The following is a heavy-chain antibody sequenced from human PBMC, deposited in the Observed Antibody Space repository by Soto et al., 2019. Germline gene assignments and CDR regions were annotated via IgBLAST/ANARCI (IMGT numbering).Heavy chain of an antibody. CDR3: ARGGYSGYEKDAFDI. J-gene: IGHJ3*02. CDR1: GGSISSGDYY. Sequence: SETLSLTCTVSGGSISSGDYYWSWIRQPPGKGLEWIGYIYYSGSTYYNPSLKSRVTISVDTSKNQFSLKLSSVTAADTAVYYCARGGYSGYEKDAFDIWGQGTMVTVS. V-gene: IGHV4-30-4*01. D-gene: IGHD5-12*01. CDR2: IYYSGST.